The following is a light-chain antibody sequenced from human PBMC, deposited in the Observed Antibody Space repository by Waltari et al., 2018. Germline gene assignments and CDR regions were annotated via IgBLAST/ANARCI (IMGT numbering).Light chain of an antibody. CDR3: QQSNSTPLT. CDR1: QSISSY. J-gene: IGKJ4*01. CDR2: AAS. V-gene: IGKV1-39*01. Sequence: DIQMTQSPSSLSASVGDRVTITCRASQSISSYLNWYQQKPGEAPKRLIYAASVLQSGVPSRFSGSGSGTDFTLTITSLQPEDFVTYYCQQSNSTPLTFGGGTKVEIK.